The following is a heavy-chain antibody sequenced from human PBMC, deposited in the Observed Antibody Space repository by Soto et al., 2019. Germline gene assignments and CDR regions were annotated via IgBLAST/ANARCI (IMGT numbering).Heavy chain of an antibody. CDR2: INQDGSEQ. J-gene: IGHJ4*02. V-gene: IGHV3-7*05. CDR1: GFTFSSYW. CDR3: AREGAVVITRYFDY. D-gene: IGHD3-22*01. Sequence: EVQLVESGGGLVQPGWSPRLSCAASGFTFSSYWMSWVRQAPGKGLEWVANINQDGSEQHYVDSVKGRFTISRDNAENSLYLQMNSPRAEDTAVYYCAREGAVVITRYFDYWGQGILVTVSS.